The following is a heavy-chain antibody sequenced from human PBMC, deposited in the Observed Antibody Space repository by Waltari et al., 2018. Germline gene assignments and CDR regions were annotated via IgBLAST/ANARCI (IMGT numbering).Heavy chain of an antibody. CDR3: ARRVSTKGAFEV. J-gene: IGHJ3*01. CDR2: IIPMPGIT. V-gene: IGHV1-69*02. CDR1: GGPFSSVG. Sequence: QVQLVQSGPEVKQPGSSVKVSCKSSGGPFSSVGLHWLRQAPGQGLEWMGKIIPMPGITDYEQKFQGRLRITADRPTTTGYMELRSLGTEDTAIYYCARRVSTKGAFEVWGRGTLVTVSP. D-gene: IGHD5-12*01.